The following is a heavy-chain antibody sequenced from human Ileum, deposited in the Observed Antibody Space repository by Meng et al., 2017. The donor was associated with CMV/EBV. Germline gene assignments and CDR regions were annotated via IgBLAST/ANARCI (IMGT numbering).Heavy chain of an antibody. J-gene: IGHJ4*02. D-gene: IGHD2-21*01. CDR2: INGGNGKT. CDR1: GYSFTSYV. Sequence: KVSCQASGYSFTSYVMQWVRQAPGQRLEWMGWINGGNGKTKYSQNFQGRVTITRDTSASTAYMEVSSLRSEDTAVYYCARGRVYSDYWGQGTLVTVSS. CDR3: ARGRVYSDY. V-gene: IGHV1-3*01.